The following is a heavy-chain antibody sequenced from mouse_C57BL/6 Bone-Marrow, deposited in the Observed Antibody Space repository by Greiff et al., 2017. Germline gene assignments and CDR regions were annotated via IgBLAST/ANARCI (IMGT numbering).Heavy chain of an antibody. V-gene: IGHV5-6*02. J-gene: IGHJ2*01. CDR2: ISSGGSYT. D-gene: IGHD1-1*02. Sequence: EVKLMESGGDLVKPGGSLKLSCAASGFTFSSYGMSWVRQTPDKRLEWVATISSGGSYTYYPDSVKGRFTISRDNAKNTLYLQMSSLKSEDTAMYYCARRGVAPCDYGGQGTTLTVSS. CDR3: ARRGVAPCDY. CDR1: GFTFSSYG.